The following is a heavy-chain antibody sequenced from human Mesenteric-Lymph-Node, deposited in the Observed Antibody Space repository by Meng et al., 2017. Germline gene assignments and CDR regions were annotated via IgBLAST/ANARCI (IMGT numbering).Heavy chain of an antibody. CDR1: DGTFSSYA. V-gene: IGHV1-69*05. CDR2: IIPIFGTA. CDR3: AIDGYNFSYDAFDI. Sequence: SVKVSCKASDGTFSSYAISWVRQAPGQGLEWMGGIIPIFGTANYAQKFQGRVTLTTDESTSTAYMELSSLRSEDTAVYYCAIDGYNFSYDAFDIWGQGTMVTVSS. J-gene: IGHJ3*02. D-gene: IGHD5-24*01.